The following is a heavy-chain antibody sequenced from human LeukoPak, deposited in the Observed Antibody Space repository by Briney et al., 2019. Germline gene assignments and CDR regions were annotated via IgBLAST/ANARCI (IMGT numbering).Heavy chain of an antibody. Sequence: GGSLRLSCAASGFTFSSYAMHWVRQAPGKGLEWVAVISYDGSNKYYADSVKGRFTISRDNSKNTLYLQMNSLSAEDTAVYHCARAAWRIVVVPAAMNYWGQGTLVTVSS. CDR2: ISYDGSNK. V-gene: IGHV3-30*04. D-gene: IGHD2-2*01. CDR3: ARAAWRIVVVPAAMNY. J-gene: IGHJ4*02. CDR1: GFTFSSYA.